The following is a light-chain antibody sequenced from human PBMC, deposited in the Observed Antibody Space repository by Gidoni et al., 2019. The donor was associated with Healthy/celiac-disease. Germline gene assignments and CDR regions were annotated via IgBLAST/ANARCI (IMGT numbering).Light chain of an antibody. CDR2: DVS. V-gene: IGLV2-14*03. Sequence: QSALTQPASVSVSPGQSITISCTGTSSDVGGYRYVSWYQQHPGKAPKLMIYDVSTRPSGVSNRFSGSKSGNTASLTISGLQAEDEADYYCSSYTDTTTLAVFGTGTKVTVL. J-gene: IGLJ1*01. CDR3: SSYTDTTTLAV. CDR1: SSDVGGYRY.